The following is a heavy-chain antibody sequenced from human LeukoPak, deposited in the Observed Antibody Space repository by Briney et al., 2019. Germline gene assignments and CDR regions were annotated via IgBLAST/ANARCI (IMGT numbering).Heavy chain of an antibody. Sequence: ASVKVSCKASGGTFSSYAISWVRQAPGQGLEWMGGIIPIFGTANYAQKFQGRVTITADESTSTAYMELSSLRSEDTAVYYCAREVLSLRYFDWPIMDAFDTWGQGTMVTVSS. CDR3: AREVLSLRYFDWPIMDAFDT. CDR1: GGTFSSYA. J-gene: IGHJ3*02. CDR2: IIPIFGTA. D-gene: IGHD3-9*01. V-gene: IGHV1-69*13.